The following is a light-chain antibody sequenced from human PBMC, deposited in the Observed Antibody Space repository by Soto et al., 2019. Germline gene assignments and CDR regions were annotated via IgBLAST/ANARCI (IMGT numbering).Light chain of an antibody. CDR3: QQYGSSPLYT. J-gene: IGKJ2*01. CDR2: GAS. CDR1: QSVSSSY. Sequence: EIVLTQSPGTLSLSPGERATLSCRASQSVSSSYLAWYQQKPGQAPRLLIYGASSSATGIPDRFSGSGSGTHFTLTISRLEAQDFAVYYCQQYGSSPLYTFGQATKLEIK. V-gene: IGKV3-20*01.